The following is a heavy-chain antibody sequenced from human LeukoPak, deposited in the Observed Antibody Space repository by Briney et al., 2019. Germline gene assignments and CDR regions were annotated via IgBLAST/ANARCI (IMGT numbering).Heavy chain of an antibody. V-gene: IGHV3-30*02. D-gene: IGHD3-22*01. CDR3: AKDVVYASSGYPDY. Sequence: GGSLRLSCAASGFTFTSYGMHWVRQAPGKGLEWVAFIRYDGSNKYYADSVEGRFTISRDNSKNTLYLQMNSLRAEDTAVYYCAKDVVYASSGYPDYWGQGTLVTVSS. J-gene: IGHJ4*02. CDR1: GFTFTSYG. CDR2: IRYDGSNK.